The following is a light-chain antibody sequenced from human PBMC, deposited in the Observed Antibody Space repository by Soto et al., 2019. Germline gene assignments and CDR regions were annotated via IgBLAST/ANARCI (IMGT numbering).Light chain of an antibody. V-gene: IGKV3-15*01. CDR1: QSVSRN. J-gene: IGKJ2*01. CDR2: AAS. CDR3: QEYTNWPPTYT. Sequence: ETVMTQSPPILSVSPGERVTLSCRASQSVSRNLAWYQLKSGQAPRLLIFAASSRATGVPARFSGSGSGTDFTLTISGLQSEDFAVYYCQEYTNWPPTYTFGQGTRLEIK.